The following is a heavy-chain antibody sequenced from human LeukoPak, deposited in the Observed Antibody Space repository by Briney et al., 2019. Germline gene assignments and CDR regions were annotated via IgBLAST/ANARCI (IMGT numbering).Heavy chain of an antibody. D-gene: IGHD3-10*01. V-gene: IGHV3-23*01. CDR2: ITGSGLHT. CDR1: GFTFSNFV. Sequence: GGSLRLSCAASGFTFSNFVMTWVRQGPGKGLDWVSTITGSGLHTYYADSVKGRFTISRDNSKNTLFLQMNTLRAEDTAVYYCAKGRRGLDSWGQGTLVTVSS. CDR3: AKGRRGLDS. J-gene: IGHJ4*02.